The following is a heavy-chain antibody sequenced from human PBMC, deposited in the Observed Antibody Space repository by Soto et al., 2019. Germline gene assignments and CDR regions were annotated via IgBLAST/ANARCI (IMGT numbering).Heavy chain of an antibody. V-gene: IGHV4-30-4*01. Sequence: RSETLSLTCTVSCGSISSGDYYWSWIRQPPGKGLEWIGYIYYSGSTYYNPSLKSRVTISVDTSKNQFSLKLSSVTAADTAVYYCARAVGGYLYYFDYWGQGTLVTVSS. CDR2: IYYSGST. D-gene: IGHD3-16*02. CDR3: ARAVGGYLYYFDY. CDR1: CGSISSGDYY. J-gene: IGHJ4*02.